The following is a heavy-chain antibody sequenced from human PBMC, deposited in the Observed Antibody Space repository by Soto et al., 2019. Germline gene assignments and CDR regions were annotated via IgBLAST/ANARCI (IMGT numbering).Heavy chain of an antibody. V-gene: IGHV1-69*01. CDR2: IIPIFGTA. CDR3: ARENYYDSSGYYPLLYGMDV. Sequence: QVQLVQSGAEVQKPGSSVKVSCKASGGTFSSYAISWVRQAPGQGLEWMGGIIPIFGTANYAQTFQGRVTITADESTSTAYMELSSVRSEDTAVYYCARENYYDSSGYYPLLYGMDVWGQGTTVTVSS. J-gene: IGHJ6*02. D-gene: IGHD3-22*01. CDR1: GGTFSSYA.